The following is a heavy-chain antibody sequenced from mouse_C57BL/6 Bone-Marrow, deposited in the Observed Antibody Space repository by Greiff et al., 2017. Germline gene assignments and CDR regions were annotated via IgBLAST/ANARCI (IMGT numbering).Heavy chain of an antibody. V-gene: IGHV1-82*01. CDR3: ARRGHSRGFAY. D-gene: IGHD1-1*01. J-gene: IGHJ3*01. CDR1: GYAFSSSW. Sequence: VQLVESGPELVKPGASVKISCKASGYAFSSSWMNWVKQRPGKGLEWIGRLYPGDGDTNYNGKFKGKATLTADKSSSTAYMQLSSLTSEDSAIYVCARRGHSRGFAYWGQGTLVTVSA. CDR2: LYPGDGDT.